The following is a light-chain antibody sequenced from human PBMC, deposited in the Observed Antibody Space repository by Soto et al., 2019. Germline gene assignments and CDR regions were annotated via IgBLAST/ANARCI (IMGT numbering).Light chain of an antibody. CDR2: AAS. CDR1: QGISSY. J-gene: IGKJ4*01. CDR3: QQYYSYPLT. V-gene: IGKV1-8*01. Sequence: IEMTQSPSSFSASTGDRVTITCRASQGISSYLAWYQQKPGKAPKLLIYAASTLQSGVPSRFSGSGSGTDFTLTISCLQSEDFATYYCQQYYSYPLTFGGGTKVDIK.